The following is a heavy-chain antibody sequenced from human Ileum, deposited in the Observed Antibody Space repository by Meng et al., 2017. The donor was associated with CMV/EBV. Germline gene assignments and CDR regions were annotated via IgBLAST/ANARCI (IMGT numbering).Heavy chain of an antibody. V-gene: IGHV1-18*01. J-gene: IGHJ4*02. CDR2: ISAYNGNT. CDR3: ARGDTYYYDS. CDR1: GYTFNRYG. D-gene: IGHD3-22*01. Sequence: KVSYKASGYTFNRYGISWVRQATGKGLEWMGWISAYNGNTNYAQKLQGRVTMTTDTSTSTAYMELRSLRSDDTAVYYCARGDTYYYDSWGQGTLVTVSS.